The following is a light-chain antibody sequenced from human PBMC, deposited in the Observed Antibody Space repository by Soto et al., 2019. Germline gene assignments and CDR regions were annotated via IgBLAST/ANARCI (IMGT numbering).Light chain of an antibody. CDR1: QGIRND. Sequence: IRMTQSPSSLSASVGDRVTITCRASQGIRNDLGWYQQKPGKAPNLLIYATSSLQGGVPSRFSGSGSGTDFTLTISPLQPEDFATYYCQQTYSSFITFGQGTRLEIK. V-gene: IGKV1-6*01. CDR3: QQTYSSFIT. CDR2: ATS. J-gene: IGKJ5*01.